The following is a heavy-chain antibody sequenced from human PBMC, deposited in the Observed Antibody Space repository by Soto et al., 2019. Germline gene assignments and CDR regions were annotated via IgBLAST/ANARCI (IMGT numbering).Heavy chain of an antibody. D-gene: IGHD5-18*01. Sequence: GTSVKVSCEDSGYSLTGYYMHWVRQAPGQGLEWMGWINPNSGGTNYAQKFQGWVTMTRDTSISTAYMELSRLRSDDTAVYYCARGTYSYGLYYYYYMDVWGKGTTVTVSS. V-gene: IGHV1-2*04. CDR3: ARGTYSYGLYYYYYMDV. J-gene: IGHJ6*03. CDR1: GYSLTGYY. CDR2: INPNSGGT.